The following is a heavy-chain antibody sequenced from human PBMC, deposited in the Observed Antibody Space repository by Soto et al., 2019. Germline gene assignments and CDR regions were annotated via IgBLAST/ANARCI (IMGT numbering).Heavy chain of an antibody. D-gene: IGHD2-2*01. CDR1: GGTFSSYA. Sequence: ASVKVSCKASGGTFSSYAISWVRQAPGQGLEWMGGIIPIFGTANYAQKFQGRVTITADESTSTAYMELSSLRSEDTAVYYCATYCSSTSCSPTYYYYGMDVWGQGTTVTVSS. V-gene: IGHV1-69*13. CDR3: ATYCSSTSCSPTYYYYGMDV. J-gene: IGHJ6*02. CDR2: IIPIFGTA.